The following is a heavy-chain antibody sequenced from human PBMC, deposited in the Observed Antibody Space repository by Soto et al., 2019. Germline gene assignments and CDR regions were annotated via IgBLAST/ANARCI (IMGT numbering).Heavy chain of an antibody. CDR1: GGTFSSYA. V-gene: IGHV1-69*05. Sequence: QVQLVQSGAEVKKPGSSVKVSCKASGGTFSSYAISWVRQAPGQGLEWMGGIIPIFGTANYAQKFQGRVTITXDEXTXIAYMELSSLRSEDTAVYYCASGGRYSYGYGDKYGYWGQGTLVTVSS. CDR3: ASGGRYSYGYGDKYGY. CDR2: IIPIFGTA. J-gene: IGHJ4*02. D-gene: IGHD5-18*01.